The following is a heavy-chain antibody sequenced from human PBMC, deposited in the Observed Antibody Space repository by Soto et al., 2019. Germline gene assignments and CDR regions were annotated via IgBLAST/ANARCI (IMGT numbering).Heavy chain of an antibody. Sequence: GGSLRLSCAASGFTFSSYAMSWVRQAPGKGLEWVSAISGSGGSTYYADSVKGRFTISRDNSKNTLYLQMNSLRAEDTAVYYCAIHGYCSGGSCYFGYYYYYMDVWGKGTTVTVPS. J-gene: IGHJ6*03. CDR3: AIHGYCSGGSCYFGYYYYYMDV. CDR2: ISGSGGST. CDR1: GFTFSSYA. V-gene: IGHV3-23*01. D-gene: IGHD2-15*01.